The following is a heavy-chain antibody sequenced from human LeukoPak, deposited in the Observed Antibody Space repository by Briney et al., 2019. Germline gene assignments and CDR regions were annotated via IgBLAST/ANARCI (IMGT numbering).Heavy chain of an antibody. CDR3: ARAYCSSTSCYLHLGY. Sequence: GGSLRLSCAASGFTFSSYSMNWVRQAPGKGLEWVPSISSSSSYIYYADSVKGRFTISRDNAKNSLYLQMNSLRAEDTAVYYCARAYCSSTSCYLHLGYWGQGTLVTVSS. V-gene: IGHV3-21*01. CDR2: ISSSSSYI. D-gene: IGHD2-2*01. J-gene: IGHJ4*02. CDR1: GFTFSSYS.